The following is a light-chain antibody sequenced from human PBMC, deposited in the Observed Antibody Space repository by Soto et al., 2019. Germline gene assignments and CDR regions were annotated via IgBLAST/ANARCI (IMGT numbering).Light chain of an antibody. CDR1: QSIANY. CDR2: GAS. V-gene: IGKV3-11*01. CDR3: QQYNTWRSIS. Sequence: EIVLPQSPDTLSLSPGERATLSCRASQSIANYVAWYHQRPGQAPRLVIYGASNRATDIPARFSGSGSGTDFTLTISSVEAEDFGVYYCQQYNTWRSISFGQGTRLEIK. J-gene: IGKJ5*01.